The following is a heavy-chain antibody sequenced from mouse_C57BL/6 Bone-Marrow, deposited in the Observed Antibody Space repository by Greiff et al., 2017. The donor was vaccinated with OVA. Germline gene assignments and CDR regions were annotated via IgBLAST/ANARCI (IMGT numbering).Heavy chain of an antibody. CDR3: VSAQENYGSSSYWYFDV. D-gene: IGHD1-1*01. CDR1: GFTFNTYA. Sequence: EVMLVESGGGLVQPKGSLKLSCAASGFTFNTYAMHWVRQAPGKGLEWVARIRSKSSNYATYYADSVKDRLTISRDDSQSMLYLQMNNLKTEDTAMYYCVSAQENYGSSSYWYFDVWGTGTTVTVSS. V-gene: IGHV10-3*01. J-gene: IGHJ1*03. CDR2: IRSKSSNYAT.